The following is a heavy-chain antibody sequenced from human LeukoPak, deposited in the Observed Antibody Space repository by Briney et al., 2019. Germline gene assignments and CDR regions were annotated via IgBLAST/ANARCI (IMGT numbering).Heavy chain of an antibody. J-gene: IGHJ3*02. CDR1: GFTFSSYV. CDR2: ISYAGSNK. Sequence: GGPLRLFYAASGFTFSSYVMHGLRQAPDKGLEWLAVISYAGSNKSYADSVKGRFTISRDNSKNTLYLQMNSLRAEDTAVYYCANTVISAFDIWGQGTMVTVSS. CDR3: ANTVISAFDI. V-gene: IGHV3-30*18. D-gene: IGHD4-11*01.